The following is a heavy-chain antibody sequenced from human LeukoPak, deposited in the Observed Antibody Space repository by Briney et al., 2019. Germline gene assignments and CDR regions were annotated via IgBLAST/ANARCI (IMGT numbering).Heavy chain of an antibody. J-gene: IGHJ4*02. Sequence: GGSLRLSCAASGFTFSNYGMHWVRQAPGKGLEWVAHIWFDGTDKYYADSVEGRFSISRDNSKNTLYLQMNSLRVEDTAVYYCTKVTSGGWGQGTLVTVSS. CDR1: GFTFSNYG. CDR2: IWFDGTDK. V-gene: IGHV3-30*02. CDR3: TKVTSGG. D-gene: IGHD3-10*01.